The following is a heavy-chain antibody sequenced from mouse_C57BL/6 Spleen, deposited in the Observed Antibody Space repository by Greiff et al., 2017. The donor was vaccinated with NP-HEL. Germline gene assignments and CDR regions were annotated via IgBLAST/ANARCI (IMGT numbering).Heavy chain of an antibody. D-gene: IGHD1-1*01. CDR3: TRGWDYYGSSYEGGFAY. CDR2: ISSGGDYI. J-gene: IGHJ3*01. V-gene: IGHV5-9-1*02. Sequence: DVKLVESGEGLVKPGGSLKLSCAASGFTFSSYAMSWVRQTPEKRLEWVAYISSGGDYIYYADTVKGRFTISRDNARNTLYLQMSSLKSEDTAMYYCTRGWDYYGSSYEGGFAYWGQGTLVTVSA. CDR1: GFTFSSYA.